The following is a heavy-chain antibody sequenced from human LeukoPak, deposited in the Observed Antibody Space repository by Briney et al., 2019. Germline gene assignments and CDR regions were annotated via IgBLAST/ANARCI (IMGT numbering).Heavy chain of an antibody. CDR1: GYTFTRCG. V-gene: IGHV1-18*01. D-gene: IGHD1-1*01. CDR3: ARDGSGATWGYFDC. CDR2: IRDYNGNG. Sequence: ASVTVSCLASGYTFTRCGINWVRQAPGQGLDGMGLIRDYNGNGNQEQTSQGRVTNTTDTSTSTDYMELRSLRSDNTGVYYCARDGSGATWGYFDCWGQGNLGTVSS. J-gene: IGHJ4*02.